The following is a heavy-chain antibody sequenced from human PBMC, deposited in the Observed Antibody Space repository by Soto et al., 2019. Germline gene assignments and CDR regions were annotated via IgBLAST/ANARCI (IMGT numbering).Heavy chain of an antibody. CDR2: IYYSGGT. Sequence: PSETLSLTCIVSGGSISGYYWTWIRQPPGKGLEWIANIYYSGGTTYNPSLKSRVTMSLDTSKNQFSLKLSSVTAADTAVYYCARDYFLWYFDYRGRGTLVTVSS. CDR3: ARDYFLWYFDY. V-gene: IGHV4-59*01. D-gene: IGHD1-26*01. J-gene: IGHJ4*02. CDR1: GGSISGYY.